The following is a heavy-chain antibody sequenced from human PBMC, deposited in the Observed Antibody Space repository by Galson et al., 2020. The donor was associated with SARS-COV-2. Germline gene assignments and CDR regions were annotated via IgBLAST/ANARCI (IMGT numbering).Heavy chain of an antibody. CDR1: GDSIISSSFY. V-gene: IGHV4-39*01. CDR2: AYYSGST. D-gene: IGHD2-8*01. CDR3: ARLNGRIDGWPLDH. J-gene: IGHJ4*02. Sequence: SETLSLTCTVSGDSIISSSFYWAWIRQPPGQGLEWIGTAYYSGSTYYNPSLQSRVTLSVDTSADQFSLRLRSVTAADTAVYYCARLNGRIDGWPLDHWGQGALVTVSS.